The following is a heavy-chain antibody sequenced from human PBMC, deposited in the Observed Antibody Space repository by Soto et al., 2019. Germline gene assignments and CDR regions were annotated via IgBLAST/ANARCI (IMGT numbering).Heavy chain of an antibody. CDR3: ARQGLRYDFWSGYYFRYYYYYGMDV. CDR1: GYSFTSYW. CDR2: IYPGDSDT. D-gene: IGHD3-3*01. Sequence: EVQLVQSGAEVKKPGESLKISCKGSGYSFTSYWIGWVRQMPGKGLEWMGIIYPGDSDTRYSPSFQGQVTISADKSISTAYLQWSSLKASDTAMYYCARQGLRYDFWSGYYFRYYYYYGMDVWGQGTTVTVSS. V-gene: IGHV5-51*01. J-gene: IGHJ6*02.